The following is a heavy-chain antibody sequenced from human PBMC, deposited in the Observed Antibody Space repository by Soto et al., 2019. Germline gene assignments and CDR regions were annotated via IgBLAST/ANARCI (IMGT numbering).Heavy chain of an antibody. Sequence: GASLKISCKGSGYSFTSYWIGWVRQMPGKGLEWMGIIYPSDSDTKYSPSFQCQVTISADKSINTAYLQWSSLKASDTAMYYCARPPYSGSYYYFDHWGQGTLVTVSS. D-gene: IGHD1-26*01. V-gene: IGHV5-51*01. CDR3: ARPPYSGSYYYFDH. CDR2: IYPSDSDT. CDR1: GYSFTSYW. J-gene: IGHJ4*02.